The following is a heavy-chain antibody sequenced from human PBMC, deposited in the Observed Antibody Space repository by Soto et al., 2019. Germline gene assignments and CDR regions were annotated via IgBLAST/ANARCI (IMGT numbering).Heavy chain of an antibody. CDR2: IYQSGST. CDR3: AKDTVPVATPWFDP. Sequence: PSETLSLTCAVSGGSISSGGYSWSWIRQPPGKGLEWIGYIYQSGSTYYNPSLKSRATISVDRSKNTLYLQMNSLRAEDTAVYYCAKDTVPVATPWFDPWGQGTQVTVS. J-gene: IGHJ5*02. D-gene: IGHD2-2*01. V-gene: IGHV4-30-2*01. CDR1: GGSISSGGYS.